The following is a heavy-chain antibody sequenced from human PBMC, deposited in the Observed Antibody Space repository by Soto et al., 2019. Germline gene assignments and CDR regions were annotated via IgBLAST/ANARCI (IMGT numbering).Heavy chain of an antibody. V-gene: IGHV4-39*01. CDR1: GGSISSSSYY. CDR3: ARSMTTVVTLDY. D-gene: IGHD4-17*01. CDR2: IYYSGST. Sequence: QLQLQESGPGLVKPSETLSLTCTVSGGSISSSSYYWGWIRQPPGKGLEWIGSIYYSGSTYYNPSLKSRVTISVDTSTTQFSLKLSSVTAADTAVYYCARSMTTVVTLDYWGQGTLVTVSS. J-gene: IGHJ4*02.